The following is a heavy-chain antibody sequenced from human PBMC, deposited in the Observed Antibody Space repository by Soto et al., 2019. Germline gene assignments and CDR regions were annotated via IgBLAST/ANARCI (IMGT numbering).Heavy chain of an antibody. CDR3: ARGGVVPHFYYYGMDV. J-gene: IGHJ6*02. D-gene: IGHD2-15*01. Sequence: SETPSLTCAVYGGSFSGYYWTWIRQPPGTGLEWIGEINHSGSTNYNPSLKSRVTISVDTSKNQFSLKLTSVTAADTAVYYCARGGVVPHFYYYGMDVWGQGTTVTVSS. V-gene: IGHV4-34*01. CDR1: GGSFSGYY. CDR2: INHSGST.